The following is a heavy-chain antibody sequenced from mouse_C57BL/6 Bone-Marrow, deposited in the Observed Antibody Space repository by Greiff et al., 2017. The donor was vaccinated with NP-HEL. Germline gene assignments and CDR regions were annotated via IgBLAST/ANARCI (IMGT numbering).Heavy chain of an antibody. D-gene: IGHD2-5*01. CDR1: GYTFTCYW. J-gene: IGHJ2*01. Sequence: VQLQQSGAELAKPGASVKLSCKASGYTFTCYWMHWVKQRPGQGLEWIGYINPSSGYTKYNQKFKDKATLTADKSSSTAYMQLSSLTYEDSAVYYCARSGSNYPYYFDYWGQGTTLTVSS. CDR3: ARSGSNYPYYFDY. V-gene: IGHV1-7*01. CDR2: INPSSGYT.